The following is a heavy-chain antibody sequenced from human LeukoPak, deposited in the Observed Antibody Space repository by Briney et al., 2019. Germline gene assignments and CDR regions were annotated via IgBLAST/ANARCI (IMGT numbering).Heavy chain of an antibody. V-gene: IGHV3-33*01. CDR3: AYFGSSGS. CDR2: IWFDGSNK. J-gene: IGHJ3*01. CDR1: GFTFSSYG. D-gene: IGHD3-22*01. Sequence: GRSLRLSCAASGFTFSSYGMHWVRQAPGKGLEWVALIWFDGSNKYYADSVKGRFTISRDNSKSTLYLRMNSLRAEDAAVYYCAYFGSSGSWGQGTMVTVSS.